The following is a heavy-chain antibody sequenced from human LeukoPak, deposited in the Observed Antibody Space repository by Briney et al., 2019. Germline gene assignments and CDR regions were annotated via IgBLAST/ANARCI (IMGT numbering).Heavy chain of an antibody. Sequence: SETLSLTCSVSGGSISSSSYYWGWIRQPPGKGLEWIGSLYSSGSTFYNPSLKSRVTISVDTSKNQFSLKLSSVTAADTAVYYCARHQYYDFWSGYLDYWGQGTLVTVSS. CDR2: LYSSGST. D-gene: IGHD3-3*01. J-gene: IGHJ4*02. CDR1: GGSISSSSYY. CDR3: ARHQYYDFWSGYLDY. V-gene: IGHV4-39*01.